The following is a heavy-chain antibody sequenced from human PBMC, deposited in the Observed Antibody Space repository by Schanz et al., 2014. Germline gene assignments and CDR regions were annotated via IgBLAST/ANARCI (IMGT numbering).Heavy chain of an antibody. D-gene: IGHD6-13*01. CDR3: ARDGEAAAGCDY. J-gene: IGHJ4*02. CDR2: ISVYHGHT. CDR1: GYTFTTYY. Sequence: QVQLVQSGAEVKKPGVSVKVSCKASGYTFTTYYIHWVRQAPGQGLEWMGWISVYHGHTNYAEKVHGRVTMTRDTSTSTVYMELSSLRSEDTAVYYCARDGEAAAGCDYWGQGTLVTVSS. V-gene: IGHV1-46*03.